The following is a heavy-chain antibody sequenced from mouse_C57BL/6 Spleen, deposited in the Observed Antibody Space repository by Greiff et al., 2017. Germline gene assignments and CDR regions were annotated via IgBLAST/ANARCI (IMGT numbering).Heavy chain of an antibody. D-gene: IGHD2-3*01. J-gene: IGHJ1*03. CDR1: GYSFTSYY. V-gene: IGHV1-66*01. Sequence: QVQLKESGPELVKPGASVKISCKASGYSFTSYYIHWVKQRPGQGLEWIGWIYPGSGNTKYNEKFKGKATLTADTSSSTAYMQLSSLTSEDSAVYYCARSLGDGYFWYFDVWGTGTTVTVSS. CDR2: IYPGSGNT. CDR3: ARSLGDGYFWYFDV.